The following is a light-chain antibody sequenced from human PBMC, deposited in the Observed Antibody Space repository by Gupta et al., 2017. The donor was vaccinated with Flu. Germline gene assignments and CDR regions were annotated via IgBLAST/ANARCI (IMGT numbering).Light chain of an antibody. V-gene: IGKV1-39*01. CDR3: QQSSCDPPLT. CDR1: QSISTY. Sequence: DIQMTQSPSSLSASVGDRVTITCRASQSISTYLNWYQQKPGKAPKLLIYAASSWQSGVPSRFSGSGYGTDFTLTISRLQPEDFATYYCQQSSCDPPLTFGQGTRLGIK. J-gene: IGKJ5*01. CDR2: AAS.